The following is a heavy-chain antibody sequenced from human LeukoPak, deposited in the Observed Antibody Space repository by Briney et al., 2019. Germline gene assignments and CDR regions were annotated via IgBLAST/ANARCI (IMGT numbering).Heavy chain of an antibody. V-gene: IGHV3-23*01. CDR2: ISGSGGST. Sequence: GGSLRLSCAASGFTFSSYAMSWVRQAPGKGLKWVSAISGSGGSTYYADSVKGRFTISRDNSKNTLYLQMNSLRAEDTAVYYCAKAHDYVWGSYRYSTFDYWGQGALVTVSS. CDR3: AKAHDYVWGSYRYSTFDY. CDR1: GFTFSSYA. J-gene: IGHJ4*02. D-gene: IGHD3-16*02.